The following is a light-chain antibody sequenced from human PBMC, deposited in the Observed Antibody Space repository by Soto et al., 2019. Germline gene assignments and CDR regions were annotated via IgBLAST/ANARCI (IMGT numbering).Light chain of an antibody. V-gene: IGLV2-14*01. Sequence: QSALTQPASVSGSPGQSITISCSGTSSDIGTYDHVAWFQQFPGKTPKLVIYSVSDRPSGVSYRFSGSKSGNTASLTISGLQADDEADYYCISYTVSRSYVFGTGTRSPP. CDR3: ISYTVSRSYV. CDR2: SVS. J-gene: IGLJ1*01. CDR1: SSDIGTYDH.